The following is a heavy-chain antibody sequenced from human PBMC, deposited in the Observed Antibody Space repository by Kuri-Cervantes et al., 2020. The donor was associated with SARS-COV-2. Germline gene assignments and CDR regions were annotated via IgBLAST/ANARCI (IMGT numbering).Heavy chain of an antibody. J-gene: IGHJ5*02. CDR2: IYYSGST. CDR3: ARHNRHYDFWSGYSFPYNWFDP. V-gene: IGHV4-39*07. D-gene: IGHD3-3*01. CDR1: GGPISSSSYY. Sequence: CTVSGGPISSSSYYWGWIRQPPGEGLECIGSIYYSGSTYYNPSLKSLVTISVDTSKNQFSLKLSSVTAADTAVYYCARHNRHYDFWSGYSFPYNWFDPWGQGTLVTVSS.